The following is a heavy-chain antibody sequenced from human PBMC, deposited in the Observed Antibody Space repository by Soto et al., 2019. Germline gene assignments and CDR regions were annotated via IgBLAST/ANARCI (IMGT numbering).Heavy chain of an antibody. CDR3: ARDSKDFWSGYSVWNWFDP. Sequence: GGSLRLSCAASGFTFSSYAMHWVRQAPGKGLEWVAVISYDGSNKYYADSVKGRFTISRDNSKNTLYLQMNSLRAEDTAVYYCARDSKDFWSGYSVWNWFDPWGQGTLVTVSS. D-gene: IGHD3-3*01. J-gene: IGHJ5*02. V-gene: IGHV3-30-3*01. CDR1: GFTFSSYA. CDR2: ISYDGSNK.